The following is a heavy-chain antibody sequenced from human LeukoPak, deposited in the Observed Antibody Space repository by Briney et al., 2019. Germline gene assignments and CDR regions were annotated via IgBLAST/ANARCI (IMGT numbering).Heavy chain of an antibody. J-gene: IGHJ4*02. CDR1: GFTFSSYG. Sequence: GVCLRLSCAASGFTFSSYGMHWVRQAPGKGLEWVAVIWYGGSNKYYAGSVKGRFTISRDNSKNTLYLQMNSLRAEDTAVYYCAKFSSGSPREDYWGQGTLVTVSS. CDR3: AKFSSGSPREDY. D-gene: IGHD1-26*01. CDR2: IWYGGSNK. V-gene: IGHV3-33*06.